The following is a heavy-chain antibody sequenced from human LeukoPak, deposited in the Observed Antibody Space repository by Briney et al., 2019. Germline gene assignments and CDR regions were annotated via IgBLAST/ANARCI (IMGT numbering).Heavy chain of an antibody. V-gene: IGHV4-30-2*01. Sequence: PSQTLSLTCTVSGGSISSGGYYWSWIRQPPGKGLEWIGYIYHSGSTYYNPSLKSRVTISVDTSKNQFSLKLSSVTAADTAVYYCAREGELAVANWYFDLWGRGTLVTVSS. CDR3: AREGELAVANWYFDL. J-gene: IGHJ2*01. D-gene: IGHD6-19*01. CDR2: IYHSGST. CDR1: GGSISSGGYY.